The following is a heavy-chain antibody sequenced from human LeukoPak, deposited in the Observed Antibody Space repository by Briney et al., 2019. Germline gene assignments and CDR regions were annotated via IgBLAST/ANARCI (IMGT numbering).Heavy chain of an antibody. J-gene: IGHJ4*02. CDR2: MNPNSGNT. D-gene: IGHD3-3*01. CDR3: ARGGYDFWSGYLNFDY. V-gene: IGHV1-8*03. Sequence: ASVKVSCKASGYTFTSYYMHWVRQAPGQGLEWMGWMNPNSGNTGYAQKFQGRVTITRNTSISTAYMELSSLRSENTAVYYCARGGYDFWSGYLNFDYWGQGTLVTVSS. CDR1: GYTFTSYY.